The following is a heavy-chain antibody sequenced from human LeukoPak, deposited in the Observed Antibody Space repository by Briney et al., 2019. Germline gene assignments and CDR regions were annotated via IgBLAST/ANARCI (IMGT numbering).Heavy chain of an antibody. D-gene: IGHD2-15*01. CDR2: ISASAADT. V-gene: IGHV3-23*01. J-gene: IGHJ4*02. CDR3: AKDPARGYCSTGICYDSPFDF. Sequence: PGGSLRLSCAPSGFTFSTYPMTWVRQAPGKGLEWVSLISASAADTYYADSVKGRFTISRDDSKNTVFLQMNSLRAEDTAVYYCAKDPARGYCSTGICYDSPFDFWGQGTLVTVSS. CDR1: GFTFSTYP.